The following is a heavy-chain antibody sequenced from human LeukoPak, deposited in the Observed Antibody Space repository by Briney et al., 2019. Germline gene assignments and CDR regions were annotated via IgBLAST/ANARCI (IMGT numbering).Heavy chain of an antibody. Sequence: ASVKVSCKASGYTFTSYYMHWVRQAPGQGLEWMGIINPSGGSTSYAQKFQGRVTMTRDTSTSTVYMELSSLRSEDTAVYYCAIGGSGSYYKGWFDPWGQGTLVTVSS. CDR3: AIGGSGSYYKGWFDP. J-gene: IGHJ5*02. D-gene: IGHD3-10*01. CDR2: INPSGGST. CDR1: GYTFTSYY. V-gene: IGHV1-46*01.